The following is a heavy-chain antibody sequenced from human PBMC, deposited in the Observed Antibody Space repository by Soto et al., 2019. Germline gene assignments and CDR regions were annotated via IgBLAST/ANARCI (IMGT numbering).Heavy chain of an antibody. D-gene: IGHD3-10*01. CDR1: GGTFSSYA. CDR2: IIPIFGTA. J-gene: IGHJ5*02. CDR3: ARDSPQAVRFGELLLWFDP. V-gene: IGHV1-69*01. Sequence: QVQLVQSGAEVKKPGSSVKVSCKASGGTFSSYAISWVRQAPGQGLEWMGGIIPIFGTANYAQKFQGRVTSTADESTSTAYMELSSLRSEDTAVYYCARDSPQAVRFGELLLWFDPWGQGTLVTVSS.